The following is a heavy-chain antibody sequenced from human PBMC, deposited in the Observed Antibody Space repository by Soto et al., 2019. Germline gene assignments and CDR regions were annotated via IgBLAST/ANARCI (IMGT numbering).Heavy chain of an antibody. V-gene: IGHV4-31*03. D-gene: IGHD6-13*01. CDR1: GGSISSGGYY. CDR3: ARVDGRPWPQGYTSSWYALGYFDY. CDR2: IYYSGST. J-gene: IGHJ4*02. Sequence: PSETLSLTCTVSGGSISSGGYYWSWIRQHPGKGLEWIGYIYYSGSTYYNPSLKSRVTISVDTSKNQFSLKLSSVTAADTAVYYCARVDGRPWPQGYTSSWYALGYFDYWGQGTLVTVSS.